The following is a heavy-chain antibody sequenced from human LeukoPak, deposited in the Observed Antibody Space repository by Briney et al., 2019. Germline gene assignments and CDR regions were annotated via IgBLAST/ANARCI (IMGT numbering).Heavy chain of an antibody. CDR2: ISSSGGST. V-gene: IGHV3-23*01. Sequence: GGSLRLSCAASGFTFSSYAMSWVRQAPGKGLEWVSVISSSGGSTYYADSVKGRFTISRDNSKNTLYLQMNSLRAEDTAVYYCANLCISSDCVPTFDYWGQGTRVTVSS. J-gene: IGHJ4*02. CDR1: GFTFSSYA. CDR3: ANLCISSDCVPTFDY. D-gene: IGHD2-2*01.